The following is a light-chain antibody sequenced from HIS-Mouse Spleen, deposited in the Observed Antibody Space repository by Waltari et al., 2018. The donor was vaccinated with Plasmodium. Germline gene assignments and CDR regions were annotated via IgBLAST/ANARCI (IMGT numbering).Light chain of an antibody. J-gene: IGLJ2*01. CDR3: QVWDSSSDHVV. V-gene: IGLV3-21*02. Sequence: SYVLTPPPSVSVAPGPTARITRGGDTLGIKSGQGCQQKPGQAPVLVAYDDSDRPSGIPERFSGSNSGNTATLTISRVEAGDEADYYCQVWDSSSDHVVFGGGTKLTVL. CDR2: DDS. CDR1: TLGIKS.